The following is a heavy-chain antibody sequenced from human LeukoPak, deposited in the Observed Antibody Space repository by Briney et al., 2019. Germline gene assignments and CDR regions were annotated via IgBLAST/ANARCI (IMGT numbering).Heavy chain of an antibody. Sequence: SVKVSCKASGGTFSSYAISWVRQAPGQGLEWMGGIIPIFGTSNYAQKFQGRVTITADESTSTAYMELSSLRSEDTAVYYCARDPYSGSYGPYYYYYMDVWGKGTTVTISS. D-gene: IGHD1-26*01. CDR3: ARDPYSGSYGPYYYYYMDV. V-gene: IGHV1-69*13. CDR1: GGTFSSYA. J-gene: IGHJ6*03. CDR2: IIPIFGTS.